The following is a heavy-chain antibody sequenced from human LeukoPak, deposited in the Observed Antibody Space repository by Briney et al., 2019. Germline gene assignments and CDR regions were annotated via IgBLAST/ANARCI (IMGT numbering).Heavy chain of an antibody. CDR2: IRYDGSNK. Sequence: PGGSLRLSCVVSGLSFNKDVMSWFRQAPGKGLEWVAFIRYDGSNKYYADSVKGRFTISRDNSKNTLYLQMNSLRAEDTAVYYCAKFPGYCSSTSCLDAFDIWGQGTMVTVSS. CDR1: GLSFNKDV. CDR3: AKFPGYCSSTSCLDAFDI. D-gene: IGHD2-2*01. V-gene: IGHV3-30*02. J-gene: IGHJ3*02.